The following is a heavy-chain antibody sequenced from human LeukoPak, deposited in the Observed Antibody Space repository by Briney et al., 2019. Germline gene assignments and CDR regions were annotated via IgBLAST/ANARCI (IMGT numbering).Heavy chain of an antibody. Sequence: SESLSLTCTVSGGSITSSNYYWGWIRQPPGKGLEWVGSVSYSGSTYYNPSLKSRVTIPEDTYKNQFSLKLSSVTAADTAVYYCARRTMNNFDYWGQGSLVTVSS. CDR2: VSYSGST. CDR1: GGSITSSNYY. D-gene: IGHD1-1*01. CDR3: ARRTMNNFDY. J-gene: IGHJ4*02. V-gene: IGHV4-39*01.